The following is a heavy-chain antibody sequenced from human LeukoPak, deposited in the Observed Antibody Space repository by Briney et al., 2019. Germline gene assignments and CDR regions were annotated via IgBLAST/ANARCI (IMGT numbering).Heavy chain of an antibody. CDR2: IWYDGSNK. CDR1: GFTFSSYG. V-gene: IGHV3-33*06. J-gene: IGHJ4*02. Sequence: PGGSLRLSCAASGFTFSSYGMHWVRQAPGKGLEWVAVIWYDGSNKYYADSVKGRFTISRDNSKNTLYLQMNSLRAEDTAVYYCAKVHNSGSFPELDCWGQGTLVTVSS. CDR3: AKVHNSGSFPELDC. D-gene: IGHD1-26*01.